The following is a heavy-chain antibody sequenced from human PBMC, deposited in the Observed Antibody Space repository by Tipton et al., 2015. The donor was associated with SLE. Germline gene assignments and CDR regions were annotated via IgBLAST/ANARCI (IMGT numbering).Heavy chain of an antibody. D-gene: IGHD6-19*01. CDR1: GGSISSHY. V-gene: IGHV3-9*01. Sequence: LSLTCTVSGGSISSHYWSWIRQPPGKGLEWVSGISWNSGSIGYADSVKGQFTISRANAKNYLYLQMNSLSAEDTALYYCARSKYSSYFDYWGQGTLVTVSS. CDR2: ISWNSGSI. CDR3: ARSKYSSYFDY. J-gene: IGHJ4*02.